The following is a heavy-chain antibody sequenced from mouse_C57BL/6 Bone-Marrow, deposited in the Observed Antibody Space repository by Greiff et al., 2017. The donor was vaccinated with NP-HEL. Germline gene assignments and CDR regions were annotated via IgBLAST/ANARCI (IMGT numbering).Heavy chain of an antibody. CDR3: ARDYSNYFAWFAY. J-gene: IGHJ3*01. CDR1: GYTFTSYG. Sequence: QVQLQQSGAELVKPGASVKMSCKASGYTFTSYGITWVKQRPGQGLEWIGDIYPGSGSTNYNEKFKSKATLTVDTSSSTAYMQLSSLTSEDSAVYYCARDYSNYFAWFAYWGQGTLVTVSA. V-gene: IGHV1-55*01. CDR2: IYPGSGST. D-gene: IGHD2-5*01.